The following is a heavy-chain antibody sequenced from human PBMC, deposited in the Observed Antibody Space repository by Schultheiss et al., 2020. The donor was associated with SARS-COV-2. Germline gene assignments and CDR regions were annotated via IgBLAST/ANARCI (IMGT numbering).Heavy chain of an antibody. CDR3: ASDVLLWFGEPRYFDY. V-gene: IGHV3-23*01. Sequence: GGSLRLSCAASGFIFSNYEMNWVRQAPGKGLEWVSAISGSGGSTYYADSVKGRFTISRDNSKNTLYLQMNSLRAEDTAVYYCASDVLLWFGEPRYFDYWGQGTLVTVSS. CDR2: ISGSGGST. D-gene: IGHD3-10*01. J-gene: IGHJ4*02. CDR1: GFIFSNYE.